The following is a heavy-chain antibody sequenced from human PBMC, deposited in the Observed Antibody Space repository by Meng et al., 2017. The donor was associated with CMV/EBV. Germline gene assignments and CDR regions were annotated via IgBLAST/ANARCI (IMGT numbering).Heavy chain of an antibody. Sequence: GGSLRLSCAASGFTFSSYWMSWVRQAPGKGLEWVANIKQDGSEKYYVESVKGRFTISRDNSKNTLYLQMNSLRAEDTAVYYCARDRSGDDFWSGYYKQGFDYWGQGTLVTVSS. CDR2: IKQDGSEK. CDR1: GFTFSSYW. J-gene: IGHJ4*02. CDR3: ARDRSGDDFWSGYYKQGFDY. D-gene: IGHD3-3*01. V-gene: IGHV3-7*01.